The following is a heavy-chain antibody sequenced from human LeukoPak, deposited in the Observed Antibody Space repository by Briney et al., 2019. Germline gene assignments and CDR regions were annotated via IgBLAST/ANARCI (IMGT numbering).Heavy chain of an antibody. CDR1: GFTFSNYA. CDR2: ISASGGST. D-gene: IGHD2-2*01. V-gene: IGHV3-23*01. J-gene: IGHJ3*01. CDR3: ARESGSRYPGGAFDV. Sequence: PGGSLRLSCAASGFTFSNYAMNWVRQAPGKGLEWVSGISASGGSTYYADSVKGRCTISRDNSKNTMVLQMNSLRAEDTAVYYCARESGSRYPGGAFDVWGQGAMVTVSS.